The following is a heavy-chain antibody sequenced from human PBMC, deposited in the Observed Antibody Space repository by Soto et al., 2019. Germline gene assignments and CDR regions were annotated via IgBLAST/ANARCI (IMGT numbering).Heavy chain of an antibody. Sequence: QITLKESGPTLVKPTQTLTLTCTFSGLSLSTGGVGVGWIRQPPGKALEWLALIYWDDDKRYSPPLKSRLTITKDTSKNQVVLIMTNMDPVDTATYYCAHRGSPPDLEGQFYPYYYYCGMDVWGQGTTVTVSS. CDR3: AHRGSPPDLEGQFYPYYYYCGMDV. CDR1: GLSLSTGGVG. V-gene: IGHV2-5*02. J-gene: IGHJ6*02. D-gene: IGHD1-1*01. CDR2: IYWDDDK.